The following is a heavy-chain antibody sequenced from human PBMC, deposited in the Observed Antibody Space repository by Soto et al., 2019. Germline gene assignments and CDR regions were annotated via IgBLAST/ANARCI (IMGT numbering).Heavy chain of an antibody. Sequence: SETLSLTCTVSDGSISGSTYYWDWIRQPPGKGREWIGAMYYTGNKNYNPPPETRVTMSVDTTPNQSSLKLRSVPPTDTAVYYCTRRPSSSLGSLFDPWGRGILVTLSS. V-gene: IGHV4-39*01. CDR3: TRRPSSSLGSLFDP. CDR1: DGSISGSTYY. J-gene: IGHJ5*02. CDR2: MYYTGNK. D-gene: IGHD6-6*01.